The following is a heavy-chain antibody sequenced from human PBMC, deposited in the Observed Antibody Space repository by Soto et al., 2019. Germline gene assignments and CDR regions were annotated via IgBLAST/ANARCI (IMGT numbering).Heavy chain of an antibody. Sequence: QVPLVQSGAEVKKPGSSVKVSCKASGGTFSSYAISWVRQAPGQGLEWMGGIIPIFGTANYAQKFQGRVTITADESTSTAYMELSSLRSEDTAVYYCARDRFLYYDSSEDAFDIWGQGTMVTVSS. CDR2: IIPIFGTA. V-gene: IGHV1-69*01. CDR3: ARDRFLYYDSSEDAFDI. CDR1: GGTFSSYA. D-gene: IGHD3-22*01. J-gene: IGHJ3*02.